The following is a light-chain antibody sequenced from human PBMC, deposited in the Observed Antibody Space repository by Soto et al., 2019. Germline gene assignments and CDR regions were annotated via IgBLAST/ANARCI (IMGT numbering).Light chain of an antibody. CDR2: AAS. CDR3: QQYANWPKT. CDR1: QSVRSN. J-gene: IGKJ1*01. V-gene: IGKV3-15*01. Sequence: EILMTQSPATLSVSPGERATLSCRASQSVRSNLAWYQQKPGQAPRLLIYAASTRATGIPARFSGSGSETEFTLTISSLQSEDLAVYYCQQYANWPKTFGQGTKVDIK.